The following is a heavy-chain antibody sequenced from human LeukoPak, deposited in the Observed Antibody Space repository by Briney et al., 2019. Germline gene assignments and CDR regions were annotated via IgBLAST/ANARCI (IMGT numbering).Heavy chain of an antibody. J-gene: IGHJ4*02. Sequence: GGSLRLSCAATGFTFSSCAMSWVRQAPGKGLEWVSGISGSGGSTYYADSVKGRFTISRDNSKNTLYLQMNSLRAEDTAVYYCAKDLYSQRGLGYCSGGSCALHYWGQGTLVTVSS. CDR3: AKDLYSQRGLGYCSGGSCALHY. V-gene: IGHV3-23*01. D-gene: IGHD2-15*01. CDR2: ISGSGGST. CDR1: GFTFSSCA.